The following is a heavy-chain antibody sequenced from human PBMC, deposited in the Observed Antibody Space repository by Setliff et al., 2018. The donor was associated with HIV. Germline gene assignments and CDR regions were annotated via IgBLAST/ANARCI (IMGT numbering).Heavy chain of an antibody. CDR1: GGSFSDYY. Sequence: PSETLSLTCAVYGGSFSDYYWSWFRQPPGKGLEWIGENNHSGNTNYNPSLKSRVAVSLDTSRNQFSLRLSSVTAADTAVYYCARLVRWEPRTFYYYMDVWGKGTTVTVSS. D-gene: IGHD1-26*01. CDR3: ARLVRWEPRTFYYYMDV. V-gene: IGHV4-34*01. CDR2: NNHSGNT. J-gene: IGHJ6*03.